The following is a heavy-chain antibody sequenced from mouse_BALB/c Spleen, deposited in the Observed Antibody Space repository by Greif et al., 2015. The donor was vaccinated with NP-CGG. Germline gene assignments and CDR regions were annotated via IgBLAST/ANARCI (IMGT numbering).Heavy chain of an antibody. J-gene: IGHJ2*01. CDR3: ARDYNGLDY. V-gene: IGHV7-3*02. CDR2: IRNKANGYTT. CDR1: GFTFTDYY. Sequence: EVQGVESGGGLVQPGGSLRLSCATSGFTFTDYYMSWVRQPPGKALEWLGFIRNKANGYTTEYSASVKGRFTISRDNSQSILYLQMNTLRAEDSATYYCARDYNGLDYSGQGTTLTVSS.